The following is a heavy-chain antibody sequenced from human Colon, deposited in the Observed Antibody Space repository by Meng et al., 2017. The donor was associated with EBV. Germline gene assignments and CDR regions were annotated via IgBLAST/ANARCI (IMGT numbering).Heavy chain of an antibody. CDR1: GGPISRTGTC. Sequence: LPRRGPGRGLVKPSETLSRTCTVSGGPISRTGTCGGWIRQPPGKGLEWIGSQCHADDTYYNPSLMGRVTISVDTSKNQVSLKLTSVTAADTSIYYCARHTFSGNPGGIDSWGQGILVTVSS. D-gene: IGHD4-23*01. J-gene: IGHJ4*02. CDR2: QCHADDT. V-gene: IGHV4-39*01. CDR3: ARHTFSGNPGGIDS.